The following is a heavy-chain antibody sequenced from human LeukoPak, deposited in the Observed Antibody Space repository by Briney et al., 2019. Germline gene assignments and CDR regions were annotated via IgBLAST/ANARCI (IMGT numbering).Heavy chain of an antibody. D-gene: IGHD6-19*01. CDR2: IYYSGGT. V-gene: IGHV4-59*03. CDR1: GGSISSYY. CDR3: AAESERWLVRS. Sequence: SETLSLTCTVSGGSISSYYWSWIRQPPGKGLEWVGQIYYSGGTNYNPSLKSRVSISIDTSKNLFSLKLNSVTAADTAVYYCAAESERWLVRSWGQGTLVTVSS. J-gene: IGHJ4*02.